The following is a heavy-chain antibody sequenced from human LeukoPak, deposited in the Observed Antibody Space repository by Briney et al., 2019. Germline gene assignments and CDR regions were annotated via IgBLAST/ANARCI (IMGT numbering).Heavy chain of an antibody. V-gene: IGHV4-39*07. J-gene: IGHJ4*02. Sequence: SETLSPTCTVSGGSFSSSGYYWGWRCPPQAKGLQWSGSINYRGNTYCTPSRMSRVTISVDTSKNQYSLGLSSVTAADTAVYYWASGYSYDLFDFGGQGTLDSV. CDR3: ASGYSYDLFDF. CDR2: INYRGNT. D-gene: IGHD5-18*01. CDR1: GGSFSSSGYY.